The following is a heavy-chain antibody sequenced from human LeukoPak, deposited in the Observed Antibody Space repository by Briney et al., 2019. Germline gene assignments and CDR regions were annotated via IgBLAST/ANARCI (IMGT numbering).Heavy chain of an antibody. J-gene: IGHJ4*02. CDR3: AKVATGNYYEY. D-gene: IGHD3-22*01. CDR1: GLTFSRSA. CDR2: ITGSGGST. V-gene: IGHV3-23*01. Sequence: GGSLRLSCAASGLTFSRSAITWVRQAPGKGLEWVSAITGSGGSTYYADSVKGRFTISRDNSKNTLYLQMNSLRAEDTAVYYCAKVATGNYYEYWGQGTLVTVSS.